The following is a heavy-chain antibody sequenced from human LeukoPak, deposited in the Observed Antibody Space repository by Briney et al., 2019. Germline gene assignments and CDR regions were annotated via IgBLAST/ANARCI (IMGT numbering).Heavy chain of an antibody. V-gene: IGHV3-15*01. CDR2: VTSESAGGTT. Sequence: GGSLRLSCSTSGFIFKNAWMSWIRQAPGKGLEWVGRVTSESAGGTTDYPAVVKGRFSISRDDSTIMVYLQMNSLKTEDTALYYCTTDLGDYGDYLREWGQGTLVTVSS. CDR1: GFIFKNAW. CDR3: TTDLGDYGDYLRE. J-gene: IGHJ4*02. D-gene: IGHD4-17*01.